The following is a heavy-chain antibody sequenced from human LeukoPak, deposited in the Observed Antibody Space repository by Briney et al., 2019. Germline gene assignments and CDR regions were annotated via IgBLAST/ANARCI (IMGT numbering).Heavy chain of an antibody. CDR1: GGSFSGYY. CDR2: INHSGST. V-gene: IGHV4-34*01. CDR3: ASLYYYDSSGYPAAYNWFDP. D-gene: IGHD3-22*01. Sequence: SETLSLTCAVYGGSFSGYYWSWIRQPPEKGLEWIGEINHSGSTNYNPSLKSRVTISVDTSKNQFSLKLSSVTAADTAVYYCASLYYYDSSGYPAAYNWFDPWGQGTLVTVSS. J-gene: IGHJ5*02.